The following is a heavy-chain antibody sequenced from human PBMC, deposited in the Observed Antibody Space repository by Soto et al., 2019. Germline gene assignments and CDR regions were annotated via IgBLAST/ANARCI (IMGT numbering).Heavy chain of an antibody. CDR2: IYNSGST. Sequence: TKALTCSLSHGTLSSSGYYWSWHRQHPGNGLEWIGDIYNSGSTHYTPSLKSRVSILLDTSNNQFSLKLSSVTAADMAVYYCARGGGYDSFDYWGQGDLVTCSS. D-gene: IGHD5-12*01. CDR1: HGTLSSSGYY. J-gene: IGHJ4*02. CDR3: ARGGGYDSFDY. V-gene: IGHV4-31*03.